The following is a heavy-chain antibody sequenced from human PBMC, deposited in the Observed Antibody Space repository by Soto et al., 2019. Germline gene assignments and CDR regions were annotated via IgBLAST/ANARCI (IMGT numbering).Heavy chain of an antibody. CDR1: GFTFSRYG. Sequence: QVQLVESGGDVVQPGRSLRLSCAASGFTFSRYGFHWVRQAPGKGLEWVAVIVSDGSNKYHADSVEGRFTISRDNSKDTLYLQMNSLRAEDTAVYYCARDDAFQNENGFDIWGQGTMVTVSS. CDR2: IVSDGSNK. J-gene: IGHJ3*02. CDR3: ARDDAFQNENGFDI. D-gene: IGHD1-1*01. V-gene: IGHV3-33*01.